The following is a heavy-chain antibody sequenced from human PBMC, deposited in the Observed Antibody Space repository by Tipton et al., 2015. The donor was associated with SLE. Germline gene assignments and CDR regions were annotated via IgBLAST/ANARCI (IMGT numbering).Heavy chain of an antibody. V-gene: IGHV3-30*18. Sequence: SLRLSCEASGFTFSTYWMHWVRQAPGKGPEWVAGISYDGNNELYADTVKGRFSISRDNSKNAMYLQMNSLRPEDTALYYCVKDSGLGWMTDAGFDAWGQGTMVTVSS. CDR3: VKDSGLGWMTDAGFDA. D-gene: IGHD3-22*01. CDR1: GFTFSTYW. CDR2: ISYDGNNE. J-gene: IGHJ3*01.